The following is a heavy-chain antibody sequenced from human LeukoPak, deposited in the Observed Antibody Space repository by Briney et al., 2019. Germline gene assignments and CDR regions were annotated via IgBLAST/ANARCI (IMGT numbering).Heavy chain of an antibody. Sequence: SETLSLTCAVYGGSFSGYYWSWIRQPPGKGLEWIGEINHSGSTNYNPSLKSRGTISVDTSKNQFSLKLSSVTAADTAVYYCARERILGYCSGGSCYGSFAFDIWGQGTMVTVSS. D-gene: IGHD2-15*01. CDR2: INHSGST. CDR1: GGSFSGYY. V-gene: IGHV4-34*01. J-gene: IGHJ3*02. CDR3: ARERILGYCSGGSCYGSFAFDI.